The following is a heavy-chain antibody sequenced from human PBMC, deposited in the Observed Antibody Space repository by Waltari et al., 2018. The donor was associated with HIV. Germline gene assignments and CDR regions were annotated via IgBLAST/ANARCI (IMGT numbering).Heavy chain of an antibody. V-gene: IGHV3-23*01. J-gene: IGHJ3*01. Sequence: QLLESGGGLVEPGGSLRLSCAASGLIFTDLAMGWVRQAPGKGLEWVSAIRGGGETFYADSVKGRFTISRDNSKNTLYLQMNSLRADDAAVYYCVKDSGRAADVFDLWGQGTMVTVSS. CDR3: VKDSGRAADVFDL. D-gene: IGHD3-10*01. CDR1: GLIFTDLA. CDR2: IRGGGET.